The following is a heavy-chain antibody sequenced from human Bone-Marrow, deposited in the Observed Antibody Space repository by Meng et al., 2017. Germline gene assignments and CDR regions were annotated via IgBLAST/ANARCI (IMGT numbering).Heavy chain of an antibody. J-gene: IGHJ4*02. V-gene: IGHV1-3*01. CDR2: INAGNGNT. D-gene: IGHD4-17*01. Sequence: VQLVESGSGVKKPGASVKVSCKASGYTFTSYAMHWVRQAPGQRLEWMGWINAGNGNTKYSQKFQGRVTITRDTSASTAYMELSSLRSEDTAVYYCARRTAVSGMTFDYWGQGTLVTVSS. CDR3: ARRTAVSGMTFDY. CDR1: GYTFTSYA.